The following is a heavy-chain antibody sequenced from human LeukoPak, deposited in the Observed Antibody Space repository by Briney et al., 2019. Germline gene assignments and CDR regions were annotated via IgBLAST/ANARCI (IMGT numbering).Heavy chain of an antibody. J-gene: IGHJ4*02. D-gene: IGHD1-26*01. CDR1: GFTFSSYA. Sequence: PGGSLRLSCAASGFTFSSYAMSWVRQAPGKGLEWVSTISGSGGNTYYADSVKGRFTISRDKAKNTVYLQVNSLRAEDTAVYYCAKEYGGSNYFFDCWGQGTLVTVSP. CDR2: ISGSGGNT. CDR3: AKEYGGSNYFFDC. V-gene: IGHV3-23*01.